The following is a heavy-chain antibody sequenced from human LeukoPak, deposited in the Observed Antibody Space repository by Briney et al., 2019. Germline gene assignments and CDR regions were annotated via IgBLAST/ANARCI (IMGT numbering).Heavy chain of an antibody. CDR3: ARHFDY. Sequence: PGGSLRLSCAASGFTFSDYYMSWIRQAPGKGLEWIGSIYYSGSTYYNPSLKSRVTISVDTSKNQFSLKLSSVTAADTAVYYCARHFDYWGQGTLVTVSS. J-gene: IGHJ4*02. CDR1: GFTFSDYY. CDR2: IYYSGST. V-gene: IGHV4-39*01.